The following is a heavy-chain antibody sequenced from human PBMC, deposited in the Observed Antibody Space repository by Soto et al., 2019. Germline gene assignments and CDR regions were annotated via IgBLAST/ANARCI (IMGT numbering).Heavy chain of an antibody. CDR1: GGSFSGYY. CDR3: ARAKWLRLVVDY. D-gene: IGHD5-12*01. CDR2: INHSGST. V-gene: IGHV4-34*01. J-gene: IGHJ4*02. Sequence: SETLSLTCAVYGGSFSGYYWSWIRQPPGKGLEWIGEINHSGSTNYNPSLKSRVTISVDTSKNQFSLKLSSVTAADTAVYYCARAKWLRLVVDYLGQGTLVTVSS.